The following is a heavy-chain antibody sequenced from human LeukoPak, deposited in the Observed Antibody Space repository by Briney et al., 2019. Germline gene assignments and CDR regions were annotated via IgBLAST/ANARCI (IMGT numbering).Heavy chain of an antibody. Sequence: PGGSLRLSCGASGFTLGSYAMTWVRQAPGKGLEWVSAISGSGGSTYYADSVKGRFTFSRDNSKNTLYLQMNSLRAEDTAVYYCAKAASGWPFDYWGQGTLVTVSS. CDR1: GFTLGSYA. D-gene: IGHD6-19*01. J-gene: IGHJ4*02. CDR2: ISGSGGST. V-gene: IGHV3-23*01. CDR3: AKAASGWPFDY.